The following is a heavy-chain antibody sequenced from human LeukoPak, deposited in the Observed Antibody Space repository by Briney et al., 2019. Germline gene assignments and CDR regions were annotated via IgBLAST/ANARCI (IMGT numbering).Heavy chain of an antibody. J-gene: IGHJ4*02. CDR2: ISSSSSTI. V-gene: IGHV3-48*01. D-gene: IGHD3-9*01. Sequence: GGSLRLSCLTSGFTLSTNAMSWVRQAPGKGLEWVSYISSSSSTIYYADSVKGRFTISRDNAKNSLYLQMNSLRAEDTAVYYCARTLGRVLRYFDPLGYFDYWGQGTLVTVSS. CDR1: GFTLSTNA. CDR3: ARTLGRVLRYFDPLGYFDY.